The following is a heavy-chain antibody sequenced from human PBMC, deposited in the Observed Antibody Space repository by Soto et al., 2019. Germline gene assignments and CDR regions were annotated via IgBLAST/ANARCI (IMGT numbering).Heavy chain of an antibody. CDR3: ARQPDSSGWYRSRGWYYYGMDV. V-gene: IGHV5-51*01. J-gene: IGHJ6*02. Sequence: PVESLKMSCKVSGYSFTIYWIGWVRHMPGKGLEWMVIIYPGDSDTRYSPSFQGQVTISADKSISTAYLQWSSLKASDTAMYYCARQPDSSGWYRSRGWYYYGMDVWGQGTTVTVSS. CDR1: GYSFTIYW. D-gene: IGHD6-19*01. CDR2: IYPGDSDT.